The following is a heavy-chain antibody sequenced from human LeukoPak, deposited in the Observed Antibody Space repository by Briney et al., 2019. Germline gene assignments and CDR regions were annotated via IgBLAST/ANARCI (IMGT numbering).Heavy chain of an antibody. Sequence: SETLSLTCIVSGGSISSISSNNYHWGWIRQPPGKGLEWIGSIYYSGSTYYNPSLKSRVPIPVDTSKNQFSLKRNSVTATDTAVYYCARHYGPWGQGTLVTVSS. V-gene: IGHV4-39*01. D-gene: IGHD3-10*01. CDR2: IYYSGST. J-gene: IGHJ4*02. CDR1: GGSISSISSNNYH. CDR3: ARHYGP.